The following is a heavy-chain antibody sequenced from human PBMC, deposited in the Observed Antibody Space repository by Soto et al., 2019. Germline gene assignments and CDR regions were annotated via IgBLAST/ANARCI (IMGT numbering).Heavy chain of an antibody. Sequence: QVHLVQSGAEMKKPGSSVKVSCKASGGTFSSYPINWVRQAPGQGLEWMGGIIPFFGTTHSAQKFQGRLTITADESTRTTYMELSSRTSEDTAVYYCASRPVMEVAQYGNWFDPWGQGTLVTVSS. CDR2: IIPFFGTT. CDR3: ASRPVMEVAQYGNWFDP. J-gene: IGHJ5*02. V-gene: IGHV1-69*01. CDR1: GGTFSSYP. D-gene: IGHD2-15*01.